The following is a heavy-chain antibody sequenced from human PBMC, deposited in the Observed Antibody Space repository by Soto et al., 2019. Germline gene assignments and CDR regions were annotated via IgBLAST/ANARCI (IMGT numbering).Heavy chain of an antibody. CDR3: ARGRSGPYYDFRSGYESFDY. Sequence: SVKVSCKASGGTFSSYAISWVQQAPGQGLEWMGGIIPIFGTANYAQKFQGRVTITANKSSSKAYMELSSLRSEDTAVYYRARGRSGPYYDFRSGYESFDYWGQGTMVTVSS. J-gene: IGHJ4*02. CDR2: IIPIFGTA. CDR1: GGTFSSYA. D-gene: IGHD3-3*01. V-gene: IGHV1-69*06.